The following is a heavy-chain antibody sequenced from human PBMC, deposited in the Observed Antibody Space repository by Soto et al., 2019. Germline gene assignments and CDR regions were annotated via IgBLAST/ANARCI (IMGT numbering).Heavy chain of an antibody. J-gene: IGHJ6*02. CDR2: IYYSGGT. CDR1: GGSISSGGYY. CDR3: ARDVVPARYGMDV. Sequence: SETLSLTCTVSGGSISSGGYYWSWIRQHPGKGLEWIGYIYYSGGTYYNPSLKSRVTISVDTSKNQFSLKLSSVTAADTAVYYCARDVVPARYGMDVWGQGTTVTVSS. V-gene: IGHV4-31*03. D-gene: IGHD2-2*01.